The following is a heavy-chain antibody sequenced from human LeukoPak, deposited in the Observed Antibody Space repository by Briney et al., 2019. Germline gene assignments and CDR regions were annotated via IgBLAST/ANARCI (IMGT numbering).Heavy chain of an antibody. V-gene: IGHV4-34*01. CDR3: ARGPGRVPGDY. Sequence: PGGSLRLSCKASGITFRIHGMFWIRQPPGKGLEWIGEINHSGSTNYNPSLKSRVTISVDTSKNQFSLKLSSVTAADTAVYYCARGPGRVPGDYWGQGTLVTVSS. CDR1: GITFRIHG. J-gene: IGHJ4*02. CDR2: INHSGST. D-gene: IGHD1-26*01.